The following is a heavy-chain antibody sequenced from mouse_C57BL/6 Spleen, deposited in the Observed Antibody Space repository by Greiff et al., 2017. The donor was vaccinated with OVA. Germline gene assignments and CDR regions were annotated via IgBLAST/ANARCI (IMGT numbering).Heavy chain of an antibody. CDR2: IWTGGGT. V-gene: IGHV2-9-1*01. Sequence: VKLVESGPGLVAPSQSLSITCTVSGFSLPSYALSWVRQPPGKGLAWLGVIWTGGGTNYNSALKSRLSISKDKSKSQVFLKMNSLQTDDTARYYCARNLDGDYWGQGTTLTVSS. D-gene: IGHD1-2*01. J-gene: IGHJ2*01. CDR1: GFSLPSYA. CDR3: ARNLDGDY.